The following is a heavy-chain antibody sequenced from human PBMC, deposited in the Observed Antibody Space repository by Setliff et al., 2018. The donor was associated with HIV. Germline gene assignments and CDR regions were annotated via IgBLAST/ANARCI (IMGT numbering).Heavy chain of an antibody. J-gene: IGHJ4*02. CDR1: GFTFSSYA. CDR3: ARAVHSGWYYFDY. Sequence: PGGSLRLSCAASGFTFSSYAMSWVRQTPEKGLEWVSIITRGGSTYYADSAKGRFIISRDNSQNTLYLQMNSLRAEDTAVYYCARAVHSGWYYFDYWGQGTLVTVSS. V-gene: IGHV3-23*01. D-gene: IGHD6-19*01. CDR2: ITRGGST.